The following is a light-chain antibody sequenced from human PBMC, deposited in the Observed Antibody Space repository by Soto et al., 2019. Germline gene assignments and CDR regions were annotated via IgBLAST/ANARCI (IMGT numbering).Light chain of an antibody. J-gene: IGKJ1*01. V-gene: IGKV3-15*01. CDR1: QSVDSD. CDR3: QQYNNLPWT. Sequence: IVMTQSPATVPASPGERVTLSCRASQSVDSDLAWYTHTPGQASRPLIYGASARATSFLARFLRSGAGTDCTRTISSLQSEDVPVDYCQQYNNLPWTFGQGTKVDIK. CDR2: GAS.